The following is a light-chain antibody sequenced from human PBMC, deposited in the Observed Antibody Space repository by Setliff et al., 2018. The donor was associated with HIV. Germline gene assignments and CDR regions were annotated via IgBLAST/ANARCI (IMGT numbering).Light chain of an antibody. CDR1: SGDVGGYNY. J-gene: IGLJ1*01. V-gene: IGLV2-11*01. CDR2: DVT. Sequence: QSALTQPASVSGSPGQSITISCTGTSGDVGGYNYVSWYQQHPGKAPKFMIYDVTKRPSGVPDRFSGSKSGNTASLTISGLQSEDEADYYCCSYAGSYTSLYVFGTGTKVTVL. CDR3: CSYAGSYTSLYV.